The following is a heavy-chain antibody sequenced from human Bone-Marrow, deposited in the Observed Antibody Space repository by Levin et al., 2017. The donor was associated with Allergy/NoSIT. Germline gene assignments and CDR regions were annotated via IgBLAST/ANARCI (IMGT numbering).Heavy chain of an antibody. CDR1: GYTFTGYY. J-gene: IGHJ4*02. Sequence: GESLKISCRASGYTFTGYYMHWVRQAPGQGLEWMGRINPNSGVTNYAPRFQDRVTMTRDTSIDTGYMELSSLTSDDTAVYYCARDHLQSLVEWDFWGQGTLVTVSS. D-gene: IGHD2-8*02. CDR2: INPNSGVT. V-gene: IGHV1-2*06. CDR3: ARDHLQSLVEWDF.